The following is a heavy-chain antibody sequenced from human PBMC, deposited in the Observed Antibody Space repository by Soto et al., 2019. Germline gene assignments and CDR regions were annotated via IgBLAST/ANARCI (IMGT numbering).Heavy chain of an antibody. CDR2: IVVGSGNT. CDR3: AEVNDYGGNSGAFDI. Sequence: GASVKVSCKASGFTFTSSSVQWVRQARGQRLEWIGWIVVGSGNTNYAQKFQERVTITRDMSTSTAYMELSSLRSEDTAVYYCAEVNDYGGNSGAFDIWGQGTMVTVSS. V-gene: IGHV1-58*01. J-gene: IGHJ3*02. CDR1: GFTFTSSS. D-gene: IGHD4-17*01.